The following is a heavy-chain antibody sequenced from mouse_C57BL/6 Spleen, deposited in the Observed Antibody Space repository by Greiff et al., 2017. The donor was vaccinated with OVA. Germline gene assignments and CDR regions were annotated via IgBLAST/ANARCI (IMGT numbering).Heavy chain of an antibody. V-gene: IGHV1-15*01. Sequence: VKLQESGAELVRPGASVTLSCKASGYTFTDYEMHWVKQTPVHGLEWIGAIDPETGGTAYNQKFKGKAILTADKSSSTAYMELRSLTSEDSAVYYCTRRGALGAWFAYWGKGTLVTVSA. CDR2: IDPETGGT. D-gene: IGHD4-1*01. J-gene: IGHJ3*01. CDR3: TRRGALGAWFAY. CDR1: GYTFTDYE.